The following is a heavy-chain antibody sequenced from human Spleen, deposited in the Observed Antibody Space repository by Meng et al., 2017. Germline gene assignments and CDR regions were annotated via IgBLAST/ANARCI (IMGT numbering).Heavy chain of an antibody. CDR2: INPSGGST. D-gene: IGHD4-17*01. Sequence: ASVKVSCKALGGIFSNYVIGWVRQAPGQGLEWMGIINPSGGSTSYAQKLQGRVTMTTDTSTSTAYMELRSLRSDDTAVYYCASYYGDYDAGYFDYWGQGTLVTVSS. J-gene: IGHJ4*02. CDR1: GGIFSNYV. CDR3: ASYYGDYDAGYFDY. V-gene: IGHV1-46*01.